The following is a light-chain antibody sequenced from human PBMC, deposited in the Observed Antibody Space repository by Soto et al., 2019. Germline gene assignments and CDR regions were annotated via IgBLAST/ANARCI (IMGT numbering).Light chain of an antibody. CDR2: KAS. V-gene: IGKV1-5*03. CDR3: QQYKTYSA. CDR1: QTMSSW. Sequence: DIRMAQYRSTVCGAGGDRVTISSPARQTMSSWLAWYQQKPGKAPKLLIYKASTLKSGVPSRFSGSGSGTEFTLTILSLQPDDFAPYFCQQYKTYSAFGQGTRLEI. J-gene: IGKJ5*01.